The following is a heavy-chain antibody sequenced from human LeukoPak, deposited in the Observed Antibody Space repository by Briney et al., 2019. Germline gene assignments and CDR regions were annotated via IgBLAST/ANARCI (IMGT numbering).Heavy chain of an antibody. CDR1: GGSISSYY. J-gene: IGHJ2*01. Sequence: PSETLSLTCTVSGGSISSYYWSWIRQPPGKGLEWIGYIYYSGSTNYNPSLKSRVTISVDTSTNQFSLKLSSVTAADTAVYYCARDRLEMATSYYWYFDLWGRGTLVTVSS. CDR3: ARDRLEMATSYYWYFDL. V-gene: IGHV4-59*01. D-gene: IGHD5-24*01. CDR2: IYYSGST.